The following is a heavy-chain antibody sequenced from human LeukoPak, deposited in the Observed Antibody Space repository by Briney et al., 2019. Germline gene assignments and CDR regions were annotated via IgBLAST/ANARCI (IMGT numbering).Heavy chain of an antibody. J-gene: IGHJ4*02. Sequence: GGSLRLSCAASGLTFSTYALSWVRETPGKGLEWLSVISATGSTTYYADSVRGRFTISRDNSKNTLYLQMNSLRAEDTAVYYCAREDDSSGYYYGTLDYWGQGNLVTVSS. D-gene: IGHD3-22*01. CDR2: ISATGSTT. CDR3: AREDDSSGYYYGTLDY. CDR1: GLTFSTYA. V-gene: IGHV3-23*01.